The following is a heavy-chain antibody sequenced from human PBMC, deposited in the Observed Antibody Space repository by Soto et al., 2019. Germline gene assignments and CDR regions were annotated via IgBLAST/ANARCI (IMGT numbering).Heavy chain of an antibody. CDR2: IFYNEKN. V-gene: IGHV4-59*01. D-gene: IGHD2-21*01. J-gene: IGHJ6*02. Sequence: QVELRESGPGLLKPSETLSLTCNVSGGSMRSYYWTWMRQSPGKGLEWLGNIFYNEKNNLNHSLKSRLSISVDKSTKKFSLMLSSVTAEDTTIYYCARDSTCCGLDVWGQGTTVTVSS. CDR3: ARDSTCCGLDV. CDR1: GGSMRSYY.